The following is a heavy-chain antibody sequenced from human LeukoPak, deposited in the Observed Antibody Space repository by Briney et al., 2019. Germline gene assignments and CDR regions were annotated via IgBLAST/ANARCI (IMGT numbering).Heavy chain of an antibody. CDR1: GFTFSSYG. Sequence: GGSLRLSCAASGFTFSSYGMHWVRQAPGKGLEWVAVIRYDGSNKYYADSVKGRFTISRDNSKSTLYLQMNSLRAEDTAVYYCARVTDSSGWYWYFDYWGQGTLVTVSS. V-gene: IGHV3-33*01. CDR3: ARVTDSSGWYWYFDY. J-gene: IGHJ4*02. CDR2: IRYDGSNK. D-gene: IGHD6-19*01.